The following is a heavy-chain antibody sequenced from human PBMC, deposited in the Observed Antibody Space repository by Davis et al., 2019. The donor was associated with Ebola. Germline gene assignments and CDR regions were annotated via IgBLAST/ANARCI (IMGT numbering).Heavy chain of an antibody. Sequence: PSETLSLTCVVYGGSFSGYYWSWIRQPPGKGLEWIGEINHSGSTNYNPSLKSRVTISVDTSKNQFSLKLSSVTAADTAVYYCARKLTGDPGAFDYWGQGSPVTVSS. D-gene: IGHD7-27*01. CDR3: ARKLTGDPGAFDY. V-gene: IGHV4-34*01. CDR1: GGSFSGYY. J-gene: IGHJ4*02. CDR2: INHSGST.